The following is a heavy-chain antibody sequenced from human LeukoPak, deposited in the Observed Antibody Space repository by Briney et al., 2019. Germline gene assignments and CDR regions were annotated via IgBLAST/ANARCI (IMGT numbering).Heavy chain of an antibody. CDR2: MSYSGDTI. Sequence: GGSLRLSCAASRFIFSDYYMSWIRQAPGKGLEWVSYMSYSGDTIYYADSVKGRFTISRDNSKNTLYLQMNSLRAEDTAVYYCARDGSGYATAYFDYWGQGTLVTVSS. V-gene: IGHV3-11*04. CDR3: ARDGSGYATAYFDY. J-gene: IGHJ4*02. CDR1: RFIFSDYY. D-gene: IGHD5-12*01.